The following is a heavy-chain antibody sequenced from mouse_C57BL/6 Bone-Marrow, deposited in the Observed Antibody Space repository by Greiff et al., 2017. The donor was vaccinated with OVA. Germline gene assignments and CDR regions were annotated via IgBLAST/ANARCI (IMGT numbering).Heavy chain of an antibody. CDR2: IDPEDGDT. D-gene: IGHD2-1*01. CDR3: TTYGNYGEEYAMDY. CDR1: GFNIKDYY. Sequence: VQLKESGAELVRPGASVKLSCTASGFNIKDYYMHWVKQRPEQGLEWIGRIDPEDGDTEYAPKFQGKATMTADTSSNTAYLQLSSLTSEDTAVYDCTTYGNYGEEYAMDYWGQGTSVTVSS. V-gene: IGHV14-1*01. J-gene: IGHJ4*01.